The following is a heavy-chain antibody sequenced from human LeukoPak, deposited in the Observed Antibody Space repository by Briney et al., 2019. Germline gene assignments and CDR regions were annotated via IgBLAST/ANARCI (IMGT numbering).Heavy chain of an antibody. J-gene: IGHJ4*02. Sequence: MASETLSLTCAVYGGSFSGHYWSWIRQPPGKGLEWIGEINHSGSTNYNPSLESRVTISVDTSKNPFSLKLSCVTAADTAVYYCASGEYYDLWSGYYVDWGQGTLVTVSA. V-gene: IGHV4-34*01. CDR1: GGSFSGHY. D-gene: IGHD3-3*01. CDR2: INHSGST. CDR3: ASGEYYDLWSGYYVD.